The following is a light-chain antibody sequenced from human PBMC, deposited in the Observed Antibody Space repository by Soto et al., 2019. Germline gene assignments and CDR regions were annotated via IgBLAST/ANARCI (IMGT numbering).Light chain of an antibody. CDR1: QSITNW. V-gene: IGKV1-5*01. J-gene: IGKJ3*01. CDR2: DAS. Sequence: DIQMTQSPSTLSASVGDRVTITCRASQSITNWLAWYQQKPGKAPKLLIYDASSLTSGVPSRFSGSGSGTEFTLTISSLQPDDFATYYCQLYNRYSRTFGPGTKVDIK. CDR3: QLYNRYSRT.